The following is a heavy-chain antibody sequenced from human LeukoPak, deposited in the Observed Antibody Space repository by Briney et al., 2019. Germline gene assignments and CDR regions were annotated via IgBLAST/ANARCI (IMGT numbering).Heavy chain of an antibody. J-gene: IGHJ4*02. CDR1: GFTFSSYS. CDR3: AKSLERLLYFDY. D-gene: IGHD1-1*01. V-gene: IGHV3-21*04. Sequence: PGGSLRLSCAASGFTFSSYSMNWVRQAPGKGLEWVSSISSSSSYIYYADSVKGRFTISRDNAKNSLYLQMNSLRAEDTAVYYCAKSLERLLYFDYWGQGTLVTVSS. CDR2: ISSSSSYI.